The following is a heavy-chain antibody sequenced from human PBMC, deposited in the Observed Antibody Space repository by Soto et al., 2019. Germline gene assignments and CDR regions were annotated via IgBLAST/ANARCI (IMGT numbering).Heavy chain of an antibody. CDR1: GYTFTSYG. CDR2: ISAYTGNT. Sequence: GASVKVSCKAFGYTFTSYGISWVRQAPGQGLEWMGWISAYTGNTNYAQKLQGRVTMTTDTSTSTAYMELRSLRSDDTAVYYCIAVAGTRPFDYWGQGTLVTVSS. V-gene: IGHV1-18*01. J-gene: IGHJ4*02. D-gene: IGHD6-19*01. CDR3: IAVAGTRPFDY.